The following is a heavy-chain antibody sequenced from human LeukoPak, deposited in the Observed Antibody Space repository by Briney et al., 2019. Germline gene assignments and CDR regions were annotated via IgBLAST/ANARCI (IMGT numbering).Heavy chain of an antibody. Sequence: SETLSLTCTVSGGSISSSDYYWSWIRQPPGKGLEWIGYIYYSGSTYYNPSLKSRVTISVDTSKNQFSLKLSSVTAADTAVYYCARGNSNGGGCFDPWGQGTLVTVSS. CDR3: ARGNSNGGGCFDP. D-gene: IGHD5-18*01. V-gene: IGHV4-30-4*01. CDR1: GGSISSSDYY. CDR2: IYYSGST. J-gene: IGHJ5*02.